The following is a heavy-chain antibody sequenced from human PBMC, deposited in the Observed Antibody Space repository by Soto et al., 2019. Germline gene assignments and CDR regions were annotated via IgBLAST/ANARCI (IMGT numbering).Heavy chain of an antibody. Sequence: SETLSLTCTVSGGSISSYYWSWIRQPPGKGLEWIGYIYYSGSTNYNPSLKSRVTISVDTSKNQFSLKLSSVTAADTAVYYCARRGYSYGLASPYDFDDWGQGTLGTGS. CDR1: GGSISSYY. CDR3: ARRGYSYGLASPYDFDD. CDR2: IYYSGST. V-gene: IGHV4-59*08. J-gene: IGHJ4*02. D-gene: IGHD5-18*01.